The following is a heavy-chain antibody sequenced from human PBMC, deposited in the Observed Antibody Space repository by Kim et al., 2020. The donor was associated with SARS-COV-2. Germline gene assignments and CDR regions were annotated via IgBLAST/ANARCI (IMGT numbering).Heavy chain of an antibody. J-gene: IGHJ6*02. CDR1: GFTFSSYS. CDR2: ISSSSSTI. Sequence: GGSLRLSCAASGFTFSSYSMNWVRQAPGKGLEWVSYISSSSSTIYYADSVKGRFTISRDNAKNSLYLQMNSLRDEDTAVYYCARVLGGYSGYAHYGMDVWGQGTTVTVSS. CDR3: ARVLGGYSGYAHYGMDV. V-gene: IGHV3-48*02. D-gene: IGHD5-12*01.